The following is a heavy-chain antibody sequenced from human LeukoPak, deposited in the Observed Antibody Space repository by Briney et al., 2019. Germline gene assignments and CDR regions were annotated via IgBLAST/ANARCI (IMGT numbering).Heavy chain of an antibody. D-gene: IGHD5-18*01. CDR1: GFTFSTYW. J-gene: IGHJ6*03. CDR2: INTDGSHT. V-gene: IGHV3-74*01. CDR3: ARDQGGYGYYYMDV. Sequence: GGSLRLSCAASGFTFSTYWMHWVRQAPGKGLVWVSHINTDGSHTNYADSVKGRFTISRDNAKNTLYLQMNSLRAEDTAVYYCARDQGGYGYYYMDVWGKGTTVTVSS.